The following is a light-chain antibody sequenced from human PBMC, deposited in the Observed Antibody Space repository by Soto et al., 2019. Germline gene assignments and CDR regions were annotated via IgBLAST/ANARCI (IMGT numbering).Light chain of an antibody. V-gene: IGKV3-20*01. CDR2: DVS. CDR3: QQYGSSPQT. J-gene: IGKJ1*01. Sequence: EIVLTQSPGTLSLSPGERATLSFRASQSVISSYLAWYQQKPGQAPRLLIYDVSSRATGIPDRFSGSGSGTDFTLTISRLEPEDFAVYYCQQYGSSPQTFGQGTKVEIK. CDR1: QSVISSY.